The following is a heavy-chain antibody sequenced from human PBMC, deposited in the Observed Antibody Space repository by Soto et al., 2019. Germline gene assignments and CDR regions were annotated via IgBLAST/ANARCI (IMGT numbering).Heavy chain of an antibody. J-gene: IGHJ6*02. CDR1: GYSFITYW. Sequence: GESLKISCKGSGYSFITYWIAWVRQKPGKGLEWMGIIDPADSETKYSPSFQGQVTISADKSINTAYLQWSSLKASDTAKYYCARLGQGGYVQGMDVWGQGTAVTVSS. CDR3: ARLGQGGYVQGMDV. CDR2: IDPADSET. D-gene: IGHD5-12*01. V-gene: IGHV5-51*01.